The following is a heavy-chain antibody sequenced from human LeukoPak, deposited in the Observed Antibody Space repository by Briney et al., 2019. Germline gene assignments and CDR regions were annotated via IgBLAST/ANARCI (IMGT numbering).Heavy chain of an antibody. Sequence: PGGSLRLSCAASGFTFSRNWMHWVRQAPGKGLEWVSSISSSSSYIYYADSVKGRFTISRDNAKNSLYLQMNSLRAEDTAVYYCARGTAMANFDYWGQGTLVTVSS. V-gene: IGHV3-21*01. CDR1: GFTFSRNW. CDR2: ISSSSSYI. D-gene: IGHD5-18*01. CDR3: ARGTAMANFDY. J-gene: IGHJ4*02.